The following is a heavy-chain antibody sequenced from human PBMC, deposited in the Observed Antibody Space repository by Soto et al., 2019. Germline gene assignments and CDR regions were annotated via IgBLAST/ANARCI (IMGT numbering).Heavy chain of an antibody. V-gene: IGHV3-7*01. D-gene: IGHD7-27*01. CDR1: GFTFSSYW. CDR2: IKQDGSEK. Sequence: GGSLRLSCVASGFTFSSYWMSWVRQAPGKGLEWVANIKQDGSEKYYVDSVKGRFTISRDNAKNSLYLQMNSLRAEDTAVYYCARMNWVFDYWGQGTLVTVSS. J-gene: IGHJ4*02. CDR3: ARMNWVFDY.